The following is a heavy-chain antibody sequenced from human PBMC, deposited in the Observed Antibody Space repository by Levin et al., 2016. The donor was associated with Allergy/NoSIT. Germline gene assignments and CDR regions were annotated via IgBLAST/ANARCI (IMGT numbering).Heavy chain of an antibody. CDR3: ARDLGPGRRAHYYGSGSYYNVGWGLPPHYYYYGMDV. J-gene: IGHJ6*02. D-gene: IGHD3-10*01. V-gene: IGHV3-30*04. Sequence: WIRQPPGKGLEWVAVISYDGSNKYYADSVKGRFTISRDNSKNTLYLQMNSLRAEDTAVYYCARDLGPGRRAHYYGSGSYYNVGWGLPPHYYYYGMDVWGQGTTVTVSS. CDR2: ISYDGSNK.